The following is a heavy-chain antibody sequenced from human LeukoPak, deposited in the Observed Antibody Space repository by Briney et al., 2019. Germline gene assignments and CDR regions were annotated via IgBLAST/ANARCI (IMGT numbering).Heavy chain of an antibody. V-gene: IGHV4-39*07. CDR1: GGSISGSSYY. D-gene: IGHD3-22*01. Sequence: SETLSLTCTVSGGSISGSSYYWGWIRQPPGKGLEWIGSIYYSGSTYYNPSLKSRVTISVDTSKNQFSLKLSSVTAADTAVYYCASLTYYYDSSGSGRYYYGMDVWGQGTTVTVSS. CDR2: IYYSGST. CDR3: ASLTYYYDSSGSGRYYYGMDV. J-gene: IGHJ6*02.